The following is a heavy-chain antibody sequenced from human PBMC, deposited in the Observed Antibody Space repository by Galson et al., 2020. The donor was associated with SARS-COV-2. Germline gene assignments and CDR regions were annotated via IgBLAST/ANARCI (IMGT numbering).Heavy chain of an antibody. CDR1: GYTFTGYY. CDR2: INPNSGGT. J-gene: IGHJ3*02. Sequence: ASVKVSCKASGYTFTGYYMHWVRQAPGQGLEWMGWINPNSGGTNYAQKFQGRVTMTRDTSISTAYMELSRLRSDDMAVYYCARDLGYYYDSSGYPLDAFDIWGQVTMVTVSS. CDR3: ARDLGYYYDSSGYPLDAFDI. V-gene: IGHV1-2*02. D-gene: IGHD3-22*01.